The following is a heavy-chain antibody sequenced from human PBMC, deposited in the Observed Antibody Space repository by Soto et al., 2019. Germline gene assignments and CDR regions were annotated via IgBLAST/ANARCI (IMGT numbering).Heavy chain of an antibody. CDR2: IYSGGST. J-gene: IGHJ4*02. D-gene: IGHD1-1*01. CDR3: ARDPPDGTRSNFDY. CDR1: GLIVSSNH. Sequence: GSLRLSCAASGLIVSSNHMNWVRQAPGKGLEWVSVIYSGGSTYYADSVKSRFTISRDNSKNMLYLQMNSLRAEDTAVYYCARDPPDGTRSNFDYWGQGTLVTVSS. V-gene: IGHV3-66*01.